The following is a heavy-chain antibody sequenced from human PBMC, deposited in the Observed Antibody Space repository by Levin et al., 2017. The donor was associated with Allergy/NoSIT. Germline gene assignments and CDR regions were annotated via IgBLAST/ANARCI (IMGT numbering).Heavy chain of an antibody. CDR1: GFTFSSYG. CDR3: ARWRGGTSNYYFDF. CDR2: IWDDGSNQ. J-gene: IGHJ4*02. V-gene: IGHV3-33*01. D-gene: IGHD4-23*01. Sequence: LSLTCATSGFTFSSYGMQWVRQAPGKGLEWVAYIWDDGSNQDYADSVKGRFTISRDNSKSALNLQMNSLRAEDTAVYYCARWRGGTSNYYFDFWGQGTQVTVSS.